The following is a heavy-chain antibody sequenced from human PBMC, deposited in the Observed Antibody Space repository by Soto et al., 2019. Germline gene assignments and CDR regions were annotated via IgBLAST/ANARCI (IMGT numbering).Heavy chain of an antibody. D-gene: IGHD6-13*01. CDR3: ARVWLGSSSWYSLDY. V-gene: IGHV3-33*01. CDR2: IWYDGSNK. CDR1: GFTFSSYG. Sequence: QVQLVESGGGVVQPGRSLRLSCAASGFTFSSYGMHWVRQAPGKGLEWVAVIWYDGSNKYYADSVKGRFTISRDNSKNTLYLQMNSLRAEDTAVYYCARVWLGSSSWYSLDYWGQGTLVTVSS. J-gene: IGHJ4*02.